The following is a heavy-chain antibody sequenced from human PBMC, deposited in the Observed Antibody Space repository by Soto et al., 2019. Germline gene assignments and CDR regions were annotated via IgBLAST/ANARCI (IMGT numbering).Heavy chain of an antibody. J-gene: IGHJ4*02. CDR1: GYTFTSYG. Sequence: QVQLVQSGAEVKKPGASVKVSCKASGYTFTSYGISWVRQAPGQGLEWMGWISAYNGNTNYAQKLQGRVTMTTDTATSTAYMELRSLRSDDTAGYYCARGGNLEDSSGYYPDYFDYWGQGTLVTVSS. CDR2: ISAYNGNT. CDR3: ARGGNLEDSSGYYPDYFDY. V-gene: IGHV1-18*01. D-gene: IGHD3-22*01.